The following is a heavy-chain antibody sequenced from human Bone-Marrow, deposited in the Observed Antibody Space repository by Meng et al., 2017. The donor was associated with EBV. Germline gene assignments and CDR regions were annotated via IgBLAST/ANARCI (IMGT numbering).Heavy chain of an antibody. CDR3: ASESGRGFTPDY. J-gene: IGHJ4*02. D-gene: IGHD3-10*01. V-gene: IGHV1-69*01. CDR1: GGTFSSEA. Sequence: QVQWLQCGAGVENPGSSVKVSCKTSGGTFSSEAVSWVRQAPGQGLEWMGGLIPMSDAPYYAQKFQDRVTITADESTSTHYMDLSSLRSEDTAMYYCASESGRGFTPDYWGQGTLVTVSS. CDR2: LIPMSDAP.